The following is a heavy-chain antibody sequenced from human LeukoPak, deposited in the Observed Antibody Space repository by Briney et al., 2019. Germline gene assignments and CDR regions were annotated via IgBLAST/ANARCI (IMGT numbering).Heavy chain of an antibody. V-gene: IGHV3-33*01. CDR3: ARVKQQLGTYYFDY. J-gene: IGHJ4*02. CDR2: IWYDGSNK. CDR1: GFTFSSYG. Sequence: GGSLRLSCAASGFTFSSYGVHWVRQAPGKGLEWVAVIWYDGSNKYYADSVKGRFTISRDNSKNTLYLQMNSLRAEDTAVYYCARVKQQLGTYYFDYWGQGTLVTVSS. D-gene: IGHD6-13*01.